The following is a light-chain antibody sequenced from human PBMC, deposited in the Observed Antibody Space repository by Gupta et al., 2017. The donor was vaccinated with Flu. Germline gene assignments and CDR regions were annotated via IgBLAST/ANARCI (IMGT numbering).Light chain of an antibody. CDR3: QTYDSSNQRV. CDR1: SGSVATYY. Sequence: NFMLTQPHSVSESPGKTVTISCTRSSGSVATYYVQWYRQRPGSSPTTVICAHNQRPSGVPDRFSGSIDISSNSASLTISGLKTEDEADYYCQTYDSSNQRVFGGGTKLTVL. CDR2: AHN. V-gene: IGLV6-57*01. J-gene: IGLJ3*02.